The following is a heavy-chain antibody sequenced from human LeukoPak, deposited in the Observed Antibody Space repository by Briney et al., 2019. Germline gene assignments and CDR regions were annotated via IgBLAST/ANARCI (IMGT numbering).Heavy chain of an antibody. V-gene: IGHV4-61*02. Sequence: SETLSLTCTVSGGSISSGSYYWSWIRQPAGKGLEWIGRIYTSGSTNYNPSLKSRVTISVDTSKNQFSLKLSSVTVADTAVYYCAHGGHHPWDLFQQWGQGTLVTVSS. CDR2: IYTSGST. CDR1: GGSISSGSYY. D-gene: IGHD1-26*01. J-gene: IGHJ1*01. CDR3: AHGGHHPWDLFQQ.